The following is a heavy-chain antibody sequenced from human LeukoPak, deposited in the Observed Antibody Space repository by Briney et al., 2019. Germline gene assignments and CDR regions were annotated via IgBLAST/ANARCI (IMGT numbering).Heavy chain of an antibody. CDR3: ARHSSVRSPFDY. CDR1: GGSVRRGNYY. CDR2: IYTSGTT. J-gene: IGHJ4*02. D-gene: IGHD5/OR15-5a*01. Sequence: TSETLSLTCTVSGGSVRRGNYYWTWIRQPAGSGLEWIGRIYTSGTTDYNPSLRTRVTISVDASRNQFSLNLSSVTAADTAVYYCARHSSVRSPFDYWGQGTLVTVSS. V-gene: IGHV4-61*02.